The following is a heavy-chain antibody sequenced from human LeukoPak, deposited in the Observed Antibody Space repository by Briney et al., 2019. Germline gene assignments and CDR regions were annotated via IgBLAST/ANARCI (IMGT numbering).Heavy chain of an antibody. CDR3: VSRFD. Sequence: GVSLRLSCAASGFTFSHDWMSWVRQAPGKGLEWVANIKQDGSEKYYVDSVKGRFTISRDNAKNSLYLQMNNLRAEDTAVYYCVSRFDWGQGTLVTVSS. CDR1: GFTFSHDW. D-gene: IGHD3-16*01. CDR2: IKQDGSEK. V-gene: IGHV3-7*01. J-gene: IGHJ4*02.